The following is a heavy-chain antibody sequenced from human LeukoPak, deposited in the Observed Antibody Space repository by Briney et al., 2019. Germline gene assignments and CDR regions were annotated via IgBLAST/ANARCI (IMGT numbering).Heavy chain of an antibody. Sequence: SETLSLTCTVSGGSISSYYWSWIRQPPGKGLEWIGSIYYSGNTYYSPSLMSRVTISVDTSKNQFSLNLSSVTAADTAVYFCARAPHFFDTSGSRYYFGYWGQGALVTVSS. D-gene: IGHD3-22*01. CDR1: GGSISSYY. CDR3: ARAPHFFDTSGSRYYFGY. CDR2: IYYSGNT. J-gene: IGHJ4*02. V-gene: IGHV4-59*12.